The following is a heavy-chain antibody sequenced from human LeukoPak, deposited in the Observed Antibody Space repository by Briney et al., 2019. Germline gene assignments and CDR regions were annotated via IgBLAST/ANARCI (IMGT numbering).Heavy chain of an antibody. J-gene: IGHJ4*02. CDR1: GFTFSSYA. CDR3: AKEIRLVEKLFDY. CDR2: ISDSGGIT. Sequence: GGSLRLSCAASGFTFSSYAMSWVRQGPGKGLEWVSVISDSGGITYYADLVKGRFTISRDNSKNTLYLQMNSLRAEDTAVYYCAKEIRLVEKLFDYWGQGTLVTVSS. V-gene: IGHV3-23*01. D-gene: IGHD6-19*01.